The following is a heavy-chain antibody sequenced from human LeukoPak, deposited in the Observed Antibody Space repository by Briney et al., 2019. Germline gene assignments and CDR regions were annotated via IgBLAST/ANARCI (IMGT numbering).Heavy chain of an antibody. CDR1: GFNYSSYT. CDR3: ARDDRNYYGSGSYYAGFGAFDI. V-gene: IGHV3-48*01. J-gene: IGHJ3*02. D-gene: IGHD3-10*01. CDR2: ISASRGIT. Sequence: GGSLRLSCAASGFNYSSYTMNWVRQAPGMGLEWLSYISASRGITYYADSVKGRFTISRDNSKNTLYLQMNSLRAEDTAVYYCARDDRNYYGSGSYYAGFGAFDIWGQGTMVTVSS.